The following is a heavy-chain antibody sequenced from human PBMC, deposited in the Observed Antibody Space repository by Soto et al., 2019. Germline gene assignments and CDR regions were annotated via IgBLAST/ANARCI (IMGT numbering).Heavy chain of an antibody. CDR2: ISHDEGNK. D-gene: IGHD3-3*01. Sequence: LRLSCAASEFTFSTYPMHWVRQAPGKGLEWVAVISHDEGNKYYGDSMKGRFTISRDNSKNTLYLLMNSLGGGDTAVYYCARGASDFWGGYPEIHFFDSWGQGTLVTVSS. CDR1: EFTFSTYP. CDR3: ARGASDFWGGYPEIHFFDS. V-gene: IGHV3-30-3*01. J-gene: IGHJ4*02.